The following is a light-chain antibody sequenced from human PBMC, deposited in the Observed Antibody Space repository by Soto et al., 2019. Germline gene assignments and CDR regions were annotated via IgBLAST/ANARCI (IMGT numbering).Light chain of an antibody. CDR2: AAS. V-gene: IGKV1-9*01. CDR3: QQLNGYPPT. Sequence: DIQLTQSPSFLSASVGDRVTITCRASQGISSYLAWYQQKPGKAPKLLIYAASTLQSGVPSRFSGSGSGTEFTLTISSLQPEDFATYYCQQLNGYPPTFGPGTKVDMK. J-gene: IGKJ3*01. CDR1: QGISSY.